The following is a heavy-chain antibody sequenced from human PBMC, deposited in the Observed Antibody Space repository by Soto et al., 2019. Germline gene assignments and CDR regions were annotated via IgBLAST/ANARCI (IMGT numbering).Heavy chain of an antibody. J-gene: IGHJ6*04. CDR3: VCEGAGGRRHCNSVMAV. CDR2: ISTDGQSE. CDR1: EVTISSYG. V-gene: IGHV3-30*03. Sequence: GVGEVTISSYGFHWIRQRPGKGLEWVALISTDGQSEYYRRSVKGRFSVSKEWPGNTVYLKLNSLRPEDPAVYYFVCEGAGGRRHCNSVMAVLVKGTTVPVSP. D-gene: IGHD2-21*01.